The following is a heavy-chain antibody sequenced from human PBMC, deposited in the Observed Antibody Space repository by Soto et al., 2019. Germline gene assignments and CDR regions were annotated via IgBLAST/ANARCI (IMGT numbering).Heavy chain of an antibody. CDR2: INPNSGGT. D-gene: IGHD3-22*01. V-gene: IGHV1-2*02. CDR1: GYTFTGYY. J-gene: IGHJ3*02. CDR3: SRVRSITMIVVVINDAFDI. Sequence: AAVKVSCKASGYTFTGYYMHWVRQAPGQGLEWMGWINPNSGGTNYAQKFQGRVTMTRDTSISTAYMELSRLRSDDTAVYYCSRVRSITMIVVVINDAFDIWGQGTMVTVSS.